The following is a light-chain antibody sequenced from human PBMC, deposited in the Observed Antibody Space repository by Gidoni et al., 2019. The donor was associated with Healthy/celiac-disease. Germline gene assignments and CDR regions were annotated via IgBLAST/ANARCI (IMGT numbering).Light chain of an antibody. V-gene: IGKV1-33*01. Sequence: LQINPSPSSLSASVRDRVTITPQASQDISNYLNWYQQKPGKAPKLLIDDASNLETGVPSRFSGSGSGTDFTFTISSLQPEDIATYYCQQYDNLPWTFXQXTKVEIK. J-gene: IGKJ1*01. CDR1: QDISNY. CDR3: QQYDNLPWT. CDR2: DAS.